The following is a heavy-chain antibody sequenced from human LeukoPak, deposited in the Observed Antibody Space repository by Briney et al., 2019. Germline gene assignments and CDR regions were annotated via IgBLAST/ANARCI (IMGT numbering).Heavy chain of an antibody. Sequence: SVKVSCKASGGTFSSYAISWVRRAPGQGLEWMGRIIPILGIANYAQKFQGRVTITADKSTSTAYMELSSLRSEDAAVYYCARTPLGYCSSTSCYRFDYWGQGTLVTVSS. V-gene: IGHV1-69*04. CDR1: GGTFSSYA. CDR2: IIPILGIA. J-gene: IGHJ4*02. D-gene: IGHD2-2*01. CDR3: ARTPLGYCSSTSCYRFDY.